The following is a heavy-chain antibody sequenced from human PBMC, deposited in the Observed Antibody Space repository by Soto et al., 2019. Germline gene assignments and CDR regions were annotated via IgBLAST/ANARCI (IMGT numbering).Heavy chain of an antibody. CDR3: ARDSAVALMDY. D-gene: IGHD6-19*01. CDR1: GYTFTSYG. V-gene: IGHV1-18*01. J-gene: IGHJ4*02. CDR2: ISAYNGNT. Sequence: QVQLVQSGAEVKKPGASVKVSCKASGYTFTSYGISWVRQAPGQGLEWMGWISAYNGNTKYAQKLQGRVTMTTDTSTSTGYMELRSLRSDDTAVYYGARDSAVALMDYWGQGTLFTFSS.